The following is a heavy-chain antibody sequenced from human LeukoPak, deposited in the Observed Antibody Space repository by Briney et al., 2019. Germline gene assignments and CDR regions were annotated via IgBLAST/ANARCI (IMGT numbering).Heavy chain of an antibody. CDR3: ARDGGTGANWFDP. D-gene: IGHD2-15*01. Sequence: SETLSLTCAVYGGSFRGYYWSWMRQPPGKGLEWIGYIYYSGSTNYNPSLKSRVTISEDTSKNHFYLKLSSVTAADTAVYYCARDGGTGANWFDPWGQGTLVTVSS. V-gene: IGHV4-59*01. CDR2: IYYSGST. J-gene: IGHJ5*02. CDR1: GGSFRGYY.